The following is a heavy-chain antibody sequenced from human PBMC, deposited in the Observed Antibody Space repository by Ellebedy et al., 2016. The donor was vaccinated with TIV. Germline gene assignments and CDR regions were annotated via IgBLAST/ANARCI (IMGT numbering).Heavy chain of an antibody. V-gene: IGHV4-34*01. D-gene: IGHD3/OR15-3a*01. CDR1: GGSFSGYY. CDR2: INYSGST. J-gene: IGHJ4*02. CDR3: ARYYDLDYFDF. Sequence: SETLSLXCAVYGGSFSGYYWSWIRQTPGKGLEWIGEINYSGSTNYNPSLKSRVTMSVDTSKNQFSLKLTSVTAADTAVYYCARYYDLDYFDFWGQGTLVTVSS.